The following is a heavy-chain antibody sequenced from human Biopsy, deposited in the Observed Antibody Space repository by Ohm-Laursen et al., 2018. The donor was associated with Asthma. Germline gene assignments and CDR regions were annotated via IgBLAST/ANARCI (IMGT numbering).Heavy chain of an antibody. CDR3: VRDGTDDAFDI. V-gene: IGHV3-30*01. CDR1: GFSFSNFA. CDR2: ISKDASTQ. D-gene: IGHD1-1*01. J-gene: IGHJ3*02. Sequence: SLRLSCAASGFSFSNFAIHWVRQAPGKGLGWVGVISKDASTQDYADSVKGRFTMARDSSKNTLDLQMNSPREEDTAVYYCVRDGTDDAFDIWGQGTVVSVSS.